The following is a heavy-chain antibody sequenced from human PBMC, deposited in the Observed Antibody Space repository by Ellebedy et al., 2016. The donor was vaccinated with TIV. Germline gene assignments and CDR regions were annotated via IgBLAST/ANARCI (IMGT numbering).Heavy chain of an antibody. Sequence: MPSETLSLTCNVPGGSTYSYYWSWIWQPPGKGLEWIGYMHYNGDSNYNPALKSPVTMSVDTSKNQFSLKVFSVTAADTAVYYCARMLPGRLEEWGQGILVTVSS. V-gene: IGHV4-59*08. D-gene: IGHD1-14*01. CDR1: GGSTYSYY. CDR2: MHYNGDS. J-gene: IGHJ4*02. CDR3: ARMLPGRLEE.